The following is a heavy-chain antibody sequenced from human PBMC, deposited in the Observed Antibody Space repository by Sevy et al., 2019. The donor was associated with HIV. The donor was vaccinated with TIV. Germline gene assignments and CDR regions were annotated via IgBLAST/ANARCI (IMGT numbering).Heavy chain of an antibody. CDR1: EFTFSDSW. V-gene: IGHV3-7*01. D-gene: IGHD5-18*01. CDR3: ARDRAYSAVDY. J-gene: IGHJ4*02. CDR2: INEDGSRL. Sequence: GGSLRLSCVASEFTFSDSWMIWVRQTPGKGLERIAFINEDGSRLGYVDSVRGRFTISRENIKNSLYLQMNNLRAEDTALYFCARDRAYSAVDYWGQGTLVTVSS.